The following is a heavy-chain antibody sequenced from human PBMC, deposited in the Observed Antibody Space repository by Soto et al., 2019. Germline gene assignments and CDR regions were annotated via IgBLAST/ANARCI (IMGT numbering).Heavy chain of an antibody. CDR3: AKSQIGAAQYGDY. CDR2: ITGSGFTT. CDR1: AFTFSNYA. J-gene: IGHJ4*02. Sequence: EVRLLESGGGLVQPGGSLRLSCAASAFTFSNYAMNWVRQAPGKGLEWVSAITGSGFTTYYADSVKGRFTISRDNSKNTLYMQMNNLRAEDTAVYYCAKSQIGAAQYGDYWGQGTLVTVSS. D-gene: IGHD6-13*01. V-gene: IGHV3-23*01.